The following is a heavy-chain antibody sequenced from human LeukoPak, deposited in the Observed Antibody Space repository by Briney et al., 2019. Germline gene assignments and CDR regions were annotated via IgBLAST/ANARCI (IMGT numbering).Heavy chain of an antibody. CDR2: IKSRDDGGTT. J-gene: IGHJ3*02. CDR1: GFAVKNTW. D-gene: IGHD2/OR15-2a*01. V-gene: IGHV3-15*01. CDR3: TTYNSRDAFDM. Sequence: GGSLRLSCAASGFAVKNTWMSWVRQAPGRGLAWVGRIKSRDDGGTTEFAATVKGRFNISRDDSKNTLSLQMNSLKFEDTAVYYCTTYNSRDAFDMWGRGTMVTVSP.